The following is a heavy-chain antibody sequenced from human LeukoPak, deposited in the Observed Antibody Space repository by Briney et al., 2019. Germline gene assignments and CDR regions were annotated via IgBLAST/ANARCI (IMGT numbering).Heavy chain of an antibody. CDR2: ISSSGSTI. CDR1: GFTFSSYE. V-gene: IGHV3-48*03. D-gene: IGHD3-10*02. Sequence: AGGSLRLSCAASGFTFSSYEMNWVRQAPGKGLEWFSYISSSGSTIYYADSVEGRFTISRDNAKNSLYLQMNSLRAEDTAVYYCAELGITMIGGVWGKGTTVTISS. CDR3: AELGITMIGGV. J-gene: IGHJ6*04.